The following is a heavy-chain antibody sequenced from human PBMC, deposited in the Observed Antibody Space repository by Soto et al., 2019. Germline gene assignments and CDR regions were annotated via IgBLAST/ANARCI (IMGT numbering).Heavy chain of an antibody. V-gene: IGHV3-33*01. D-gene: IGHD1-26*01. CDR2: IWYDGSNK. Sequence: GGSLRLSCAASGFTFSSYGMHWVRQAPGKGLEWVAVIWYDGSNKYYADSVKGRFTISRDNAKNSLYLQMNSLRAEDTAVYYCARDPGSYSDYWGQGTLVTVSS. CDR3: ARDPGSYSDY. CDR1: GFTFSSYG. J-gene: IGHJ4*02.